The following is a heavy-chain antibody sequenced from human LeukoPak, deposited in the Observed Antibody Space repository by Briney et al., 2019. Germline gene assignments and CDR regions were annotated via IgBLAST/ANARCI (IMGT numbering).Heavy chain of an antibody. D-gene: IGHD1-26*01. CDR3: ARGGTLWELLLVNLGEERGFDP. Sequence: ASVKVSCKASGYTFTSYDINWVRQATGQGLEWMGWMNPNSGNTGYAQKFQGRVTMTRNTSISTAYMELSSLRSEDTAVYYCARGGTLWELLLVNLGEERGFDPWGQGTLVTVSS. J-gene: IGHJ5*02. V-gene: IGHV1-8*01. CDR1: GYTFTSYD. CDR2: MNPNSGNT.